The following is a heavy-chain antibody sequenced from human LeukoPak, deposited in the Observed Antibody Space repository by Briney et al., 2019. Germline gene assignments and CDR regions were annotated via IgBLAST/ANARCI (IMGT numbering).Heavy chain of an antibody. CDR2: IYYRGDT. CDR3: ARRDGSYRGFF. Sequence: SETLSLTCTVSGGSIGSSGYYWAWIRQPPGKGLQWIGTIYYRGDTYYNPSLKSRVTISVDTSKNQFSLKLSSVTAADTAVYYCARRDGSYRGFFWGQGTLVTVSS. CDR1: GGSIGSSGYY. J-gene: IGHJ4*02. D-gene: IGHD1-26*01. V-gene: IGHV4-39*07.